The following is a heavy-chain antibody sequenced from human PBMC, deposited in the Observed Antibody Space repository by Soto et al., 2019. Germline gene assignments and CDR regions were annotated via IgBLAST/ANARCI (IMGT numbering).Heavy chain of an antibody. D-gene: IGHD1-26*01. CDR2: IIPIFGTA. Sequence: QVRLVQSGAEMKKPGSSVKVSCKASGGTFSSYAISWVRQAPGQGLEWMGGIIPIFGTANYAQKFQGRVTITADESTSTAYMELSSLRSEDTAVYYCARDDSLIAGATRFDYWGQGTLVTVSS. CDR3: ARDDSLIAGATRFDY. J-gene: IGHJ4*02. CDR1: GGTFSSYA. V-gene: IGHV1-69*12.